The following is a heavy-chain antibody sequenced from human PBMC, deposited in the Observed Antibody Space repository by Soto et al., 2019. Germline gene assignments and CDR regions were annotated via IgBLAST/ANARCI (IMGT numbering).Heavy chain of an antibody. Sequence: PSETLYIACTFSGGSISRYHWIWIRRPPGKGLEWIGYMYNTGSTVYNPSFKSRVTISVDTSKNQFSLKLNSVTAADTAVYYCARDLWGYCGTDCYPLDVWGQGPTVTVS. V-gene: IGHV4-59*01. CDR3: ARDLWGYCGTDCYPLDV. CDR1: GGSISRYH. D-gene: IGHD2-21*02. J-gene: IGHJ6*02. CDR2: MYNTGST.